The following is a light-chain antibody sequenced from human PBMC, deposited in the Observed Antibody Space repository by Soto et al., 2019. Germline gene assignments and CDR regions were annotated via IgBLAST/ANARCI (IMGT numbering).Light chain of an antibody. CDR3: QQYNSYRA. V-gene: IGKV1-5*03. J-gene: IGKJ1*01. Sequence: DIQMTQSPSTLSAFVGDRVTITCRTSQSIDTWLAWHQQKPGKAPKLLIYKASSLVIGVPSRFSGSGSGTEFTLTISSLQPYDAATYYFQQYNSYRAFGQGTKVEIK. CDR2: KAS. CDR1: QSIDTW.